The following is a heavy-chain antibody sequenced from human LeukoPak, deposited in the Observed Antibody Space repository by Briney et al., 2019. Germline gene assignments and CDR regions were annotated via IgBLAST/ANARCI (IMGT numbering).Heavy chain of an antibody. V-gene: IGHV3-48*03. CDR3: ARGLLGAR. CDR1: GFTFSSYE. Sequence: AGGSLRLSCAASGFTFSSYEMNWVRQAPGKGLEWVSYISSSGSTVYYEDSVKGRFPISSDNAKISMYPQMNSLRAEDTAVYYCARGLLGARGGQGALVTVSS. J-gene: IGHJ4*02. CDR2: ISSSGSTV. D-gene: IGHD1-26*01.